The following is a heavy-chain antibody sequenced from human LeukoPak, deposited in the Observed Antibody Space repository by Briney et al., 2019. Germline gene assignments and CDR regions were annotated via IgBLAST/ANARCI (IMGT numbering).Heavy chain of an antibody. Sequence: PSETLSLTCTVSGGSISSSSYYWGWIRQPPGKGLEWIGSIYYSGSTYYNPSLKSRVTISVDTSKNQFSLKLSSVTAADTAVYYCASGYSGFGGFDYWGQGTLVTVSS. D-gene: IGHD5-12*01. CDR2: IYYSGST. CDR3: ASGYSGFGGFDY. CDR1: GGSISSSSYY. J-gene: IGHJ4*02. V-gene: IGHV4-39*07.